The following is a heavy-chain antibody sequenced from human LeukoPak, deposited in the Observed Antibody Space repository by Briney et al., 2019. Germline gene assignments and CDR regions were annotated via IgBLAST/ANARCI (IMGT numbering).Heavy chain of an antibody. J-gene: IGHJ4*02. D-gene: IGHD1-7*01. CDR3: AKAGKGITGTTAD. CDR2: IRYDGSNK. V-gene: IGHV3-30*02. CDR1: GFTFSSYG. Sequence: GGSLRLSCAASGFTFSSYGMHWLRQAPGKGLVCVAFIRYDGSNKYYADSVKGRFTISRDNSKNTLYLQMNSLRAEDTAVYYCAKAGKGITGTTADWGQGTLVTVSS.